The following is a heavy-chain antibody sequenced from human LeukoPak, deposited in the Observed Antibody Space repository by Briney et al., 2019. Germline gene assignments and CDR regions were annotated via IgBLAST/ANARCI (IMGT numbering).Heavy chain of an antibody. J-gene: IGHJ4*02. CDR1: GFNFRYFW. CDR3: AKDLMGAYCSSTSCQEY. Sequence: GGSLRLSCLGSGFNFRYFWMSWVRQAPGKGLEWVANINHDGRETYYADSVKGRFIISRDNAKDSLYLQMNSLRAEDTAVYYCAKDLMGAYCSSTSCQEYWGQGTLVTVSS. V-gene: IGHV3-7*03. CDR2: INHDGRET. D-gene: IGHD2-2*01.